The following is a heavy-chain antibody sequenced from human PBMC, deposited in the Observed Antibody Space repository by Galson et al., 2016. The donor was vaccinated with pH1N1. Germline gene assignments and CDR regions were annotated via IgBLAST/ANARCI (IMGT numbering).Heavy chain of an antibody. Sequence: SLRLSCAASGFAFSNSGMHWVRQAPGKGLEWVALIWYDGSNKYYADSVKGRFTISRDNSKNTLYLQMNSLRAEDTAVCYCARGDYGDYVGEFDYWGQGTLVTVSS. CDR2: IWYDGSNK. V-gene: IGHV3-33*01. CDR3: ARGDYGDYVGEFDY. CDR1: GFAFSNSG. D-gene: IGHD4-17*01. J-gene: IGHJ4*02.